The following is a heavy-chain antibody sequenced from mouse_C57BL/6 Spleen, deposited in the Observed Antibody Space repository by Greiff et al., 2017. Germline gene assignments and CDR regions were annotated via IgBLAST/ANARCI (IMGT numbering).Heavy chain of an antibody. CDR1: GFTFSDYY. CDR2: INYDGSST. J-gene: IGHJ2*01. CDR3: ARDHGYGKGYFDY. V-gene: IGHV5-16*01. D-gene: IGHD2-1*01. Sequence: DVKLVESEGGLVQPGSSMKLSCTASGFTFSDYYMAWVRQVPEKGLEWVANINYDGSSTYYLASLKSRFIISRDTAKNILYLQMSSRKSEDTATYYCARDHGYGKGYFDYWGQGTTLTVSS.